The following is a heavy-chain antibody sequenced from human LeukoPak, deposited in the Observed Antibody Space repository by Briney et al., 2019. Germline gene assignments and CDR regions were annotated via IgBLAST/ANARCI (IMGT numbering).Heavy chain of an antibody. Sequence: GGSLRLSCAASGFTFSSYWMSWVRQAPGKGLEWVANIKQDGSEKYYVDSVKGRFTISRDNAKNSLYLQMNSLRAEDTAVYYCARGGWWNLQPYYYMDVWGKGTTVTVSS. V-gene: IGHV3-7*01. J-gene: IGHJ6*03. D-gene: IGHD2-15*01. CDR2: IKQDGSEK. CDR1: GFTFSSYW. CDR3: ARGGWWNLQPYYYMDV.